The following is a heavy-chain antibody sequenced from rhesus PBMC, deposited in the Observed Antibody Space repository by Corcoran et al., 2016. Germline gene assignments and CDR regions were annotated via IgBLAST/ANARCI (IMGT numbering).Heavy chain of an antibody. CDR3: ARANGPNIWIGYSHISRSYWYFDL. CDR2: INWNDSK. D-gene: IGHD3-3*01. CDR1: GFSISTSGTG. Sequence: QVTLKESGPALVKPTQTLTLTCTFSGFSISTSGTGVGWIRQPPGKALEWLASINWNDSKYYSTSLNTRLTISTDTSKNQVVLTMTNMDPLDTATYYCARANGPNIWIGYSHISRSYWYFDLWGPGTPITISS. V-gene: IGHV2-95*01. J-gene: IGHJ2*01.